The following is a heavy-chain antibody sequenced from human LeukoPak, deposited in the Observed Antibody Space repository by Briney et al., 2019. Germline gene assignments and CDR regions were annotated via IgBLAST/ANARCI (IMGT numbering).Heavy chain of an antibody. V-gene: IGHV4-59*12. CDR3: ARVYSSGWYDLYFDY. D-gene: IGHD6-19*01. CDR2: IYYSGST. Sequence: SETLSLTCTVSGGSISSYYWSWIRQPPGKGLEWIGYIYYSGSTNYNPSLKSRVTILVDTSKNQFSLKLSSVTAADTAVYYCARVYSSGWYDLYFDYWGQGTLVTVSS. CDR1: GGSISSYY. J-gene: IGHJ4*02.